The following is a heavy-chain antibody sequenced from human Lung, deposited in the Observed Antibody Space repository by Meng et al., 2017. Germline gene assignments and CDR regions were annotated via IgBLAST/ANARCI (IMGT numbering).Heavy chain of an antibody. Sequence: VRLWQAGAEVKKPGASVKVSCKASGYTLPDYWLHWVRRAPGQGLEWMGRINPKSGDTHYAQRFQGRVTMTGDTSISTAYMELSGLRSDDTAMYYCARDEDISAAGKLFGDYWGQGTLVTVSS. D-gene: IGHD6-13*01. V-gene: IGHV1-2*06. CDR1: GYTLPDYW. CDR2: INPKSGDT. J-gene: IGHJ4*02. CDR3: ARDEDISAAGKLFGDY.